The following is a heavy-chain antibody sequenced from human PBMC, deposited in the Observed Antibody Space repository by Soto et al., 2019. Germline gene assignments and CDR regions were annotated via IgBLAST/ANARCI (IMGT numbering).Heavy chain of an antibody. D-gene: IGHD6-13*01. Sequence: EVQLLESGGGLVQPGGSLRLSCAASGFTFSNYAVTWVRQAPGKGLEWVSTISGSGGSTYYAYSVKGRFTISRDNSKNTLYLQMQSLRAEDTAVYYCAKDQGSSCYAIAYWGQGTLVTVSS. CDR1: GFTFSNYA. V-gene: IGHV3-23*01. CDR2: ISGSGGST. J-gene: IGHJ4*02. CDR3: AKDQGSSCYAIAY.